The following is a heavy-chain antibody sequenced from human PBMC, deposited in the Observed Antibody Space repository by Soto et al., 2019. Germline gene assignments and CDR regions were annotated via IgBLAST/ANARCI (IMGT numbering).Heavy chain of an antibody. Sequence: GGSLRLSSTASGFTCISYGMHWVRQTTGKGLEWVAVISYDGSNKYYADSVKGRFTISRDNSKKTLYLQMNSLRAEDTAVYSCAKDSGEAVAGPTYFLHWGQGTLVTVSS. J-gene: IGHJ1*01. D-gene: IGHD6-19*01. CDR3: AKDSGEAVAGPTYFLH. V-gene: IGHV3-30*18. CDR2: ISYDGSNK. CDR1: GFTCISYG.